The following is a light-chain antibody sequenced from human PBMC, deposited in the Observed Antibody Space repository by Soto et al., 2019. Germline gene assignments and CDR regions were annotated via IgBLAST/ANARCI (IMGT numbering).Light chain of an antibody. CDR3: LQRSQWPPLT. Sequence: EIVLTQSPGTLSLSPGERATLSCRASQSISNYLAWYQHNPGQAPRLLISDASNRASGVPARFSGSGSGTDFTLSISSLEPEDFAVYYCLQRSQWPPLTFGGGTTVEIK. V-gene: IGKV3-11*01. CDR2: DAS. J-gene: IGKJ4*01. CDR1: QSISNY.